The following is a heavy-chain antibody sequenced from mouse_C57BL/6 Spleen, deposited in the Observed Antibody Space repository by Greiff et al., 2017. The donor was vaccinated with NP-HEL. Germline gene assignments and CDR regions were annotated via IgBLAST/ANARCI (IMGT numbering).Heavy chain of an antibody. Sequence: EVQLQQSGAELVRPGASVKLSCTASGFNIKDDYMHWVKQRPDQGLAWIGWIDPENGDTEYASKFQGKATITADPSSNTAYLQLSSLTSEDTAVYYCTSLYYYGSSSAWLAYWGQGTLVTVAA. D-gene: IGHD1-1*01. CDR2: IDPENGDT. J-gene: IGHJ3*01. CDR1: GFNIKDDY. V-gene: IGHV14-4*01. CDR3: TSLYYYGSSSAWLAY.